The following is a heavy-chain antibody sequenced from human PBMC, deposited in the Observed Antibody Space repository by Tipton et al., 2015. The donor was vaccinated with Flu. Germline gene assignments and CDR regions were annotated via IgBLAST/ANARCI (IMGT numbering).Heavy chain of an antibody. J-gene: IGHJ5*02. Sequence: QLVQSGAEVKKPGASVKVSCKASGYTFTGHYMHWVRQAPGQGLEWMGRINPNSGGTNYAQKFQGRVTMTRDTSISTAYMELSRLRSDDTAVYYCARVVGVRPSFPYYDFWSGYSPPGWFDPWGQGTLVTVSS. V-gene: IGHV1-2*06. CDR1: GYTFTGHY. CDR3: ARVVGVRPSFPYYDFWSGYSPPGWFDP. D-gene: IGHD3-3*01. CDR2: INPNSGGT.